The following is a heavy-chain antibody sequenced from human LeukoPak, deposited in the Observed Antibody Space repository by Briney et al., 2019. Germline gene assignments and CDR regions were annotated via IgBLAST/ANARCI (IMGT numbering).Heavy chain of an antibody. Sequence: PGGSLSLSCAASGFTFSSYSMHWVRHAPGKGLEWVAVISYDGSHKYYADSVKSRFTISRDNSKNTVYLQMTTLTTEDTAIFYCARDPNSLADNGRDYLDYCGQGTLVTVSS. CDR3: ARDPNSLADNGRDYLDY. V-gene: IGHV3-30*04. CDR1: GFTFSSYS. D-gene: IGHD4/OR15-4a*01. J-gene: IGHJ4*02. CDR2: ISYDGSHK.